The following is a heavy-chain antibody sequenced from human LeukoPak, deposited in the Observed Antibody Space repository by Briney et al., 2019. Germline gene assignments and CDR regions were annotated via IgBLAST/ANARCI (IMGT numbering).Heavy chain of an antibody. CDR1: GYTFTDYY. Sequence: ASVKVSCKTPGYTFTDYYIHWVRQAPGQGPEWMGWINPNGGGTNYAQKFQGWVTMTMDTSITTVYMELSRLKSDDTAVYYCAKDAENGSGWFDPWGQGTLVTVSS. V-gene: IGHV1-2*04. D-gene: IGHD5-24*01. CDR3: AKDAENGSGWFDP. CDR2: INPNGGGT. J-gene: IGHJ5*02.